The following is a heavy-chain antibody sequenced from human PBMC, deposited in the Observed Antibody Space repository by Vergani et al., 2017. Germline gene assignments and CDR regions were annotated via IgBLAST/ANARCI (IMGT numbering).Heavy chain of an antibody. D-gene: IGHD5-18*01. J-gene: IGHJ4*02. CDR2: ISSSSSYI. Sequence: EVQLVESGGGLVKPGGSLRLSCAASGFTFSSYSMNWVRQAPGKGLEWVSSISSSSSYIYYADSVKGRFPIARENAKNSLYLQMNSLRAEDTAVYYCASRYSYGPDPLDYWGQGTLVTVSS. CDR1: GFTFSSYS. V-gene: IGHV3-21*01. CDR3: ASRYSYGPDPLDY.